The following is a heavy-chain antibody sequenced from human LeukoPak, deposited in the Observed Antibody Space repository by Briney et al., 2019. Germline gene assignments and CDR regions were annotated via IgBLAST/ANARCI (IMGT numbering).Heavy chain of an antibody. CDR1: GFTFSTYV. Sequence: GGSLRLSCAASGFTFSTYVMHWVRQAPGKGLEWVAFVLYDGNEKYYTDSVKGRFTISRDNSKNTLYLQMNSLRAEDTAVYYCAKNPKIYSNYGGAYYYYYYMDVWGKGATVTVSS. V-gene: IGHV3-30*02. CDR2: VLYDGNEK. D-gene: IGHD4-11*01. J-gene: IGHJ6*03. CDR3: AKNPKIYSNYGGAYYYYYYMDV.